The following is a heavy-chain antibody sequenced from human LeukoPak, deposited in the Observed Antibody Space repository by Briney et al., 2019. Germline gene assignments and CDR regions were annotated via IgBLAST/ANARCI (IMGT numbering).Heavy chain of an antibody. CDR2: IYYSGST. J-gene: IGHJ4*02. D-gene: IGHD6-6*01. Sequence: SETLSLTCTVSGGSINTYYWSWIRQPPGKGLEWIGCIYYSGSTNYNPSLKSRVTISVDTSKNQFSLKLSSVTAADTAVYYCARDARSSSHFDYWGQGTLVTVSS. CDR3: ARDARSSSHFDY. CDR1: GGSINTYY. V-gene: IGHV4-59*01.